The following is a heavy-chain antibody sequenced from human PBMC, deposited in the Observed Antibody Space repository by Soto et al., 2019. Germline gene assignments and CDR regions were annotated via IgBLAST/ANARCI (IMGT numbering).Heavy chain of an antibody. CDR1: GGSISSSSYY. CDR2: IYYSGST. Sequence: SETLSLTCTVSGGSISSSSYYWGWIRQPPGKGLEWIASIYYSGSTYYNPSLKSRVTISVDTSKNQFSLKLRSVTAADTAVYYCATSIREYCSSPTCPFDYWGQGTLVT. CDR3: ATSIREYCSSPTCPFDY. J-gene: IGHJ4*02. V-gene: IGHV4-39*01. D-gene: IGHD2-2*01.